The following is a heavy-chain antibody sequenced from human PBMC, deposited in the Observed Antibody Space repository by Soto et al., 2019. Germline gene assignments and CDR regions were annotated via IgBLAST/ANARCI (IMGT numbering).Heavy chain of an antibody. CDR3: AKDHGLSWVVVPAAMSH. Sequence: GGSLRLSCAASGFTFSSYAMSWVRQAPGKGLEWVSAISGSGGSTYYADSVKGRFTISRDNSKNTLYLQMNSLRAEDTAVYYCAKDHGLSWVVVPAAMSHWGQGTLVTVSS. CDR2: ISGSGGST. CDR1: GFTFSSYA. D-gene: IGHD2-2*01. V-gene: IGHV3-23*01. J-gene: IGHJ4*02.